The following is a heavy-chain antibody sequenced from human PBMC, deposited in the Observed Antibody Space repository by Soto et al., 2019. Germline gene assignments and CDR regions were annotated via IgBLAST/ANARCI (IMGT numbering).Heavy chain of an antibody. CDR3: ARDHGSSWYPEGWFDP. CDR1: GDSVSSNSAS. D-gene: IGHD6-13*01. J-gene: IGHJ5*02. V-gene: IGHV6-1*01. CDR2: TYYRSKWYN. Sequence: SQTLSLTCAISGDSVSSNSASWNLIRQSPSRGLEWLGRTYYRSKWYNDYAVSVKSRITINPDTSKNQFSLQLNSVTPEDTAVYYCARDHGSSWYPEGWFDPWGQGTLVTVSS.